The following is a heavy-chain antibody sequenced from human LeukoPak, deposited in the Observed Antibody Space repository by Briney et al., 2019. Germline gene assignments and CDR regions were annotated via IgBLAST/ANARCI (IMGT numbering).Heavy chain of an antibody. CDR1: GFTFSSYS. Sequence: GGSLRLSCAASGFTFSSYSMNWVRQAPGQGLERVSSISHISSNIYYADSVKGRFTISRDNAKNSLYLQMHSLRAEDTAVYYCGRQAAPDYWGQGTLVTVSS. V-gene: IGHV3-21*01. CDR3: GRQAAPDY. CDR2: ISHISSNI. J-gene: IGHJ4*02. D-gene: IGHD2-15*01.